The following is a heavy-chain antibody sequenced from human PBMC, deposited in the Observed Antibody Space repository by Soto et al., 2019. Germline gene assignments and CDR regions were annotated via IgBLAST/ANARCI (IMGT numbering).Heavy chain of an antibody. V-gene: IGHV1-18*01. J-gene: IGHJ5*02. CDR1: GYTFFTYD. Sequence: QVNLVQSGVEVKTPGASVKVSCQASGYTFFTYDISWVRQAPGQGLEWRGRISTYSGDTKYAQKFQGRVTMTTDTSTTKAYLELRSLRSDDTAVYYCARHHGPTTSENWFDPWGQGPLVSVSS. CDR3: ARHHGPTTSENWFDP. CDR2: ISTYSGDT. D-gene: IGHD5-12*01.